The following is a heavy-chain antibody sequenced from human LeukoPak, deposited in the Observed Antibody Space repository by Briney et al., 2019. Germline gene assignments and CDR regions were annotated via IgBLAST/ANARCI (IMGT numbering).Heavy chain of an antibody. J-gene: IGHJ4*02. CDR2: ISGSGGST. V-gene: IGHV3-23*01. CDR1: GFIFSSYA. CDR3: AKDRIYYGSGSFFDY. Sequence: PGGSLRLSCAASGFIFSSYAMSWVRQAPGKGLEWVSAISGSGGSTYYADSVKGRFTISRDNPKNTLYLQMNSLRAEDTAVYYCAKDRIYYGSGSFFDYWGQGTLVTVSS. D-gene: IGHD3-10*01.